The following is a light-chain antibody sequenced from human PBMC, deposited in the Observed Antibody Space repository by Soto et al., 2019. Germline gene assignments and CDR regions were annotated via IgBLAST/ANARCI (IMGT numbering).Light chain of an antibody. CDR3: QQFNNYLFT. J-gene: IGKJ3*01. CDR1: PGISSA. V-gene: IGKV1D-13*01. Sequence: AIPLTQSPSSLSASVGDRVTITCRASPGISSALAWYQQKPGKAPKLLIYDASSWESGVPSRFSGSGSGTEVTRTISSRQPEEFATDDCQQFNNYLFTFGPGTKVDIK. CDR2: DAS.